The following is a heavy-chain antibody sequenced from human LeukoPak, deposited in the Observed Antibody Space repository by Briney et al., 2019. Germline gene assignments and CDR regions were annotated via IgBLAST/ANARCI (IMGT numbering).Heavy chain of an antibody. CDR1: GGSISSSNW. Sequence: SGTLSLTCAVSGGSISSSNWWSWVRQPPGKGLEWIGEIYHSGSTNYNPSLKSRVTISVDKSKNQFSLKLSSVTAADTAVYYCARDYHGSGSLTTFDYWGQGTLVTVSS. D-gene: IGHD3-10*01. V-gene: IGHV4-4*02. CDR2: IYHSGST. CDR3: ARDYHGSGSLTTFDY. J-gene: IGHJ4*02.